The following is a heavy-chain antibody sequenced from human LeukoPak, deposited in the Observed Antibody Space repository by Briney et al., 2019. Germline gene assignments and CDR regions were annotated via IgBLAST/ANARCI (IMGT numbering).Heavy chain of an antibody. V-gene: IGHV4-30-2*01. CDR1: GGSISSGGYY. D-gene: IGHD3-22*01. CDR2: IYHSGST. CDR3: ARGLYDSSGYYYMPADY. J-gene: IGHJ4*02. Sequence: SETLSLTCTVSGGSISSGGYYWSWIRQPPGKGLEWIGYIYHSGSTYYNPSLKSRVTISVDRSKNQFSLKLSSVTAADTAVYYCARGLYDSSGYYYMPADYWGQGTLVTVSS.